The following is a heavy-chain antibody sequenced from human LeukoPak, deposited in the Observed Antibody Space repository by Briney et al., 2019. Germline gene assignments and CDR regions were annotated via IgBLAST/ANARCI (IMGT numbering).Heavy chain of an antibody. Sequence: PSETLSLTCTVSGGSISSSYWSWIRQPPGKGLEWIGYIYYSGSTNYNPSLKSRVTISVDTSKNQFSLKLSSVTAADTAVYYCARGMYSSLSDFDYWGQGTLVTVSS. CDR2: IYYSGST. D-gene: IGHD6-6*01. V-gene: IGHV4-59*01. CDR1: GGSISSSY. J-gene: IGHJ4*02. CDR3: ARGMYSSLSDFDY.